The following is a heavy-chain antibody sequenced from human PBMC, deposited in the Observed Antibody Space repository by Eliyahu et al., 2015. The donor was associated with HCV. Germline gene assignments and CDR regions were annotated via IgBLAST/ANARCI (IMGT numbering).Heavy chain of an antibody. J-gene: IGHJ5*02. CDR3: ARGPSGSRMFGWFDP. CDR2: IVPVFNTG. D-gene: IGHD1-26*01. V-gene: IGHV1-69*01. Sequence: QVQLVQSGAEVKKPGSXVKVSCKASGXIFSSSAISWVRQAPGQGLEWMGGIVPVFNTGNYAHNFQDRVMITADDSTNSVYLEMSSLRSEDTAVYYCARGPSGSRMFGWFDPWGQGTLVTVSS. CDR1: GXIFSSSA.